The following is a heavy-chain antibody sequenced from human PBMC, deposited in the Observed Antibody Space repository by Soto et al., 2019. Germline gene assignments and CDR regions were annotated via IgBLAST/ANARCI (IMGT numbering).Heavy chain of an antibody. CDR2: ISSSSSYI. CDR1: GFTFSSYS. CDR3: ARVGNYVFLTGKLYYFDY. Sequence: GGSLRLSCAASGFTFSSYSMNWVRQAPGKGLEWVSSISSSSSYIYYADSVKGRFTISRDNAKNSLYLQMNSLRAEDTAVYYCARVGNYVFLTGKLYYFDYWGQGTLVTVSS. D-gene: IGHD3-9*01. V-gene: IGHV3-21*01. J-gene: IGHJ4*02.